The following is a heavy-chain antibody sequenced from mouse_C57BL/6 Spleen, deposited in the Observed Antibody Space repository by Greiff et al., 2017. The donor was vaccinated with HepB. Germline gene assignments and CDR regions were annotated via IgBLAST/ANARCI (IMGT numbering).Heavy chain of an antibody. Sequence: QVQLQQSGTELVKPGASVKLSCKASGYTFTSYWMHWVKQRPGQGLEWIGNINPSNGGTNYNEKFKSKATLTVDKSSSTAYMQLSSLTSEDSAVYYCARLPYYYGSSYWYFDVWGTGTTVTVSS. D-gene: IGHD1-1*01. CDR2: INPSNGGT. V-gene: IGHV1-53*01. CDR3: ARLPYYYGSSYWYFDV. J-gene: IGHJ1*03. CDR1: GYTFTSYW.